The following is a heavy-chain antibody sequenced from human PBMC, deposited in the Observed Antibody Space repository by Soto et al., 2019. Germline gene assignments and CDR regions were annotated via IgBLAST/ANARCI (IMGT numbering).Heavy chain of an antibody. CDR1: GFTFSSYA. J-gene: IGHJ4*02. D-gene: IGHD3-3*01. CDR3: AKGGEDYAFWSGYISSNLGTTTFDY. V-gene: IGHV3-23*01. Sequence: GGSLRLSCAASGFTFSSYAMSWVRQAPGKGLEWVSAISGSGGSTYYADSAKGRFTISRDNSKNTLYLQMNSLRAEDTAVYYCAKGGEDYAFWSGYISSNLGTTTFDYWGQGTLVTVSS. CDR2: ISGSGGST.